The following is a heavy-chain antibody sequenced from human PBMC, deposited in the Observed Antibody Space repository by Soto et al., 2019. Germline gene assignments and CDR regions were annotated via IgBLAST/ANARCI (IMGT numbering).Heavy chain of an antibody. V-gene: IGHV3-23*01. D-gene: IGHD6-13*01. CDR3: AKGSSSWFFDY. Sequence: EVQLLESGGGLVQPGGSLRLSCAASGFTFSSYAMSWVRQAPGKGLEWVSAISGSGGSTYYADSVKGRFTISRDNSKNTLYLQMNSLRAEXXXXXXXAKGSSSWFFDYWGQGTLVTVSS. CDR1: GFTFSSYA. CDR2: ISGSGGST. J-gene: IGHJ4*02.